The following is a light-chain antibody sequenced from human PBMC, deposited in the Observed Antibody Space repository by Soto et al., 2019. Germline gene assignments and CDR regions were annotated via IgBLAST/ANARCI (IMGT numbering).Light chain of an antibody. CDR3: QHYGRSPGLFT. CDR1: QSVSNTC. J-gene: IGKJ3*01. V-gene: IGKV3-20*01. Sequence: EIVLTQSPGTLSLSPGERATLSCRASQSVSNTCLAWYQQKPGQAPRLLIYDASSRATGIPDRFSGSGSGTDFTLTISRLEPEDFAVYYCQHYGRSPGLFTFGPGTKVDIK. CDR2: DAS.